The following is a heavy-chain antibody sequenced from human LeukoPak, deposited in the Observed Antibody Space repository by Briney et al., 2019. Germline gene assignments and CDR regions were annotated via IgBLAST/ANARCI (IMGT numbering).Heavy chain of an antibody. D-gene: IGHD1-26*01. V-gene: IGHV1-8*01. CDR2: MNPYSGNT. J-gene: IGHJ4*02. CDR3: ATDRVVGAATQFDY. CDR1: GYTFTSYD. Sequence: ASVKVSCEASGYTFTSYDINWVRQAAGQGLEWMGWMNPYSGNTGYAQKFQGRVTMTRSTSISTAYMELGSLTSEDTAVYYCATDRVVGAATQFDYWGQGTLVTVSS.